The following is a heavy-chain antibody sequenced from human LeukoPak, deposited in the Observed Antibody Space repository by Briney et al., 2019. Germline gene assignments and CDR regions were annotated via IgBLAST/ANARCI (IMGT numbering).Heavy chain of an antibody. D-gene: IGHD2-15*01. Sequence: GGSLRLSCVASGFTFSTYGMHWVRQAPGKGLEWVAFIRYDTSNKYYADSVKGRFTISRDNSKNTLFLQMNSLRAEDTAVYYCARRAGSYSHSYDYWGQGTLVTVSS. V-gene: IGHV3-30*02. CDR1: GFTFSTYG. CDR3: ARRAGSYSHSYDY. CDR2: IRYDTSNK. J-gene: IGHJ4*02.